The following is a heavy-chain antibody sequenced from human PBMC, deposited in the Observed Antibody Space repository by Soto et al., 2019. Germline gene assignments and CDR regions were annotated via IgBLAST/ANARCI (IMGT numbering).Heavy chain of an antibody. D-gene: IGHD2-15*01. CDR3: ARGRGYCSGGSCYSPDY. J-gene: IGHJ4*02. CDR2: IIPIFGTA. CDR1: GGTFSSYA. Sequence: QVQLVQSGAEVKKPGSSVKVSCKASGGTFSSYAISWVRQAPGQGLEWIGGIIPIFGTANYAQKFQGRVTITADESTSTAYMELSSRRSEDTAVYYCARGRGYCSGGSCYSPDYWGQGTLFTVSS. V-gene: IGHV1-69*01.